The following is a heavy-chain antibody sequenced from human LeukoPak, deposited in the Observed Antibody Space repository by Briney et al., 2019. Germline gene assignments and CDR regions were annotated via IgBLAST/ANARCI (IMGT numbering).Heavy chain of an antibody. V-gene: IGHV3-23*01. CDR1: GFTFSSYA. Sequence: GGSLRLSCAASGFTFSSYAMSWVRQAPGKGLEWVSAISGSGGSTYYADSVKGRFTISRDNSKSTLYLQMNSLRAEDTAVYYCAKDLYDSSGYYAPFDIWGQGTMVTVSS. J-gene: IGHJ3*02. CDR2: ISGSGGST. CDR3: AKDLYDSSGYYAPFDI. D-gene: IGHD3-22*01.